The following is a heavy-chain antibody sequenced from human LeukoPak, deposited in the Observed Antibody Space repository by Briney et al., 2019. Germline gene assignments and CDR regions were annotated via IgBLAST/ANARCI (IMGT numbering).Heavy chain of an antibody. CDR3: ARAVARNWFDP. J-gene: IGHJ5*02. CDR1: GDTVSSNSAG. D-gene: IGHD6-19*01. CDR2: TYYRSKWYN. V-gene: IGHV6-1*01. Sequence: SQTLSLTCAISGDTVSSNSAGWSWIRQSPSRGLEWLGRTYYRSKWYNDYAISVKSRITVNPDTSKSQFSLQLNSVTPEDTAVYYCARAVARNWFDPWGQGTLVTVSS.